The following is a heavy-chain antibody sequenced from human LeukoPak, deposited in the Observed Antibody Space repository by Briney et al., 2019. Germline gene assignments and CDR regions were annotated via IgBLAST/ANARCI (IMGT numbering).Heavy chain of an antibody. D-gene: IGHD6-13*01. Sequence: GGSLRLSCAASGFTFSSYGMHWVRQAPGKGLEWVAFIRYDGSNKHYADSVKGRFTISRDNSENTLYLQMNSLRAEDTAVYYCAKDHHSSSWYLGAFDIWGQGTMVTVSS. CDR1: GFTFSSYG. CDR2: IRYDGSNK. CDR3: AKDHHSSSWYLGAFDI. J-gene: IGHJ3*02. V-gene: IGHV3-30*02.